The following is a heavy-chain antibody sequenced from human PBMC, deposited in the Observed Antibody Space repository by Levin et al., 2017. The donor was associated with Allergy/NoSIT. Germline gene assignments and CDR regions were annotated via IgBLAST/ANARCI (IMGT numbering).Heavy chain of an antibody. D-gene: IGHD3-10*01. CDR2: INPNKGDT. CDR3: ARGPSSGAFDY. CDR1: GYTFIDYY. V-gene: IGHV1-2*03. Sequence: LVASVKVSCKVSGYTFIDYYIHWLRQAPGQGLEWMGWINPNKGDTNHAQKFQGRVTMTRDTSISTAYVELRGLKSDDTAVYFCARGPSSGAFDYWGQGTLVAVSS. J-gene: IGHJ4*02.